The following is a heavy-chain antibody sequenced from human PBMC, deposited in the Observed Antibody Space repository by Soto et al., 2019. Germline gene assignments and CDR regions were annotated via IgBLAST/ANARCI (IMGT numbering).Heavy chain of an antibody. V-gene: IGHV3-30-3*01. Sequence: PGGSLRLSCEASGFTFSSYAIQWVRQSPGKGLEWVAVISYDGSNKFYADSVEGRFTISRDNSKNMVYLQMNTLRPEDTAVYYCAKDPACKYYGTPGDAYDISGQGTMVTVSS. CDR3: AKDPACKYYGTPGDAYDI. CDR2: ISYDGSNK. J-gene: IGHJ3*02. CDR1: GFTFSSYA. D-gene: IGHD3-16*01.